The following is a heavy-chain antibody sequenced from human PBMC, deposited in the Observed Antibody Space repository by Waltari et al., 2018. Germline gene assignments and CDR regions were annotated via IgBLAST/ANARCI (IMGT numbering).Heavy chain of an antibody. V-gene: IGHV1-3*01. CDR1: GYTFTSYA. CDR3: ARGGRGIVVVVAATGDYFDY. Sequence: QVQLVQSGAEVKKPGASVKVSCKASGYTFTSYAMHWVRQAPGQRLEWMGWINAGNGNTKYSQKFQGRVTITRDTSASTAYMELSSLRSEDTAVYYCARGGRGIVVVVAATGDYFDYWGQGTLVTVSS. J-gene: IGHJ4*02. CDR2: INAGNGNT. D-gene: IGHD2-15*01.